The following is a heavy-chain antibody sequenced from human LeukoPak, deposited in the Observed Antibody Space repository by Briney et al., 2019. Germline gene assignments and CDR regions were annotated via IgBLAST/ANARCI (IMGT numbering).Heavy chain of an antibody. J-gene: IGHJ4*02. CDR3: ARDHEGVVGTTGGVDY. CDR1: GGSFSGYY. D-gene: IGHD1-26*01. Sequence: SETLSLTCAVYGGSFSGYYWSWIRQPPGKGLEWIGEINHSGSTNYNPSLKSRVTISVDTSKNQFALKLSSVTAADTAVYYCARDHEGVVGTTGGVDYWGQGTLVTVSS. V-gene: IGHV4-34*01. CDR2: INHSGST.